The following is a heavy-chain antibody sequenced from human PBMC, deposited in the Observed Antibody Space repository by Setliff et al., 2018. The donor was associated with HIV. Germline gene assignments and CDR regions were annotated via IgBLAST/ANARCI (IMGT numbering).Heavy chain of an antibody. CDR2: ISGSGHST. Sequence: GGSLRLSCTASEFKFSSYAMGWVRQAPGKGLEWLSVISGSGHSTYYADFVRGRFIISRDNSENTLYLQMNSLRADDTALYYCARGPRDYDSSGYTSWGQGTLVTVSS. J-gene: IGHJ4*02. D-gene: IGHD3-22*01. CDR3: ARGPRDYDSSGYTS. CDR1: EFKFSSYA. V-gene: IGHV3-23*01.